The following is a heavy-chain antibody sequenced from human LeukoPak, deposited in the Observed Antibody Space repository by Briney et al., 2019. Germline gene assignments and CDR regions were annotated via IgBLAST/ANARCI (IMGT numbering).Heavy chain of an antibody. Sequence: ASVKVSCKASGYTFSSYGISWVRQAPGQGLEWMGWISAYNTNTNYAQKFQGRVTMTTDTSTNTAYMDLRSLRSDDTALYYCATSRRSFGGVILVYWGQGTVVTVSS. J-gene: IGHJ4*02. CDR1: GYTFSSYG. V-gene: IGHV1-18*01. CDR3: ATSRRSFGGVILVY. D-gene: IGHD3-16*02. CDR2: ISAYNTNT.